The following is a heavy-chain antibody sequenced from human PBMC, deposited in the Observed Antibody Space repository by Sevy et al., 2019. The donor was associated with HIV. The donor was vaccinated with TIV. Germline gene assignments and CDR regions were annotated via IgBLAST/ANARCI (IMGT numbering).Heavy chain of an antibody. CDR2: MNPNSGNT. CDR1: GYTFTSYH. J-gene: IGHJ6*02. Sequence: ASVKVSCKASGYTFTSYHINWVRQATGQGLEWMGWMNPNSGNTGYAQRFQGRVTMNRNTSISTAYLELSSLRSEDTAVYYCARGEQSKRGYSGYGYYYGMDVWGQGTTVTVSS. V-gene: IGHV1-8*01. CDR3: ARGEQSKRGYSGYGYYYGMDV. D-gene: IGHD5-12*01.